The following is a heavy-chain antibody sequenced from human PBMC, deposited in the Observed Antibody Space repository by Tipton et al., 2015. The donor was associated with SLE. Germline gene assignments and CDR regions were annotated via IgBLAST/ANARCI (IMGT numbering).Heavy chain of an antibody. J-gene: IGHJ4*02. Sequence: SLRLSCTASGFTFGDYGINWVRQAPGKGLEWVGFIRSKAYGGTTEYAASVKGRFTISRDDSKSIAYLQMNSLKTEDTALYYCTRRRWLQSRGYYFDYWGQGTLVTVSS. V-gene: IGHV3-49*04. D-gene: IGHD5-24*01. CDR2: IRSKAYGGTT. CDR1: GFTFGDYG. CDR3: TRRRWLQSRGYYFDY.